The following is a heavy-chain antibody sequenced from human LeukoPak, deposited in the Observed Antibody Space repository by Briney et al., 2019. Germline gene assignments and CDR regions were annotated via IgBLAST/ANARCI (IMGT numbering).Heavy chain of an antibody. V-gene: IGHV1-18*01. CDR1: GYTFTSYG. Sequence: ASVKVSCKASGYTFTSYGISWVRQAPGQGLEWMGRISAYNGNTNYAQKLQGRVTMTTDTSTSTAYMELRSLRSDDTAVYYCARDRDITMVRDLYFDYWGQGTLVTVSS. D-gene: IGHD3-10*01. J-gene: IGHJ4*02. CDR2: ISAYNGNT. CDR3: ARDRDITMVRDLYFDY.